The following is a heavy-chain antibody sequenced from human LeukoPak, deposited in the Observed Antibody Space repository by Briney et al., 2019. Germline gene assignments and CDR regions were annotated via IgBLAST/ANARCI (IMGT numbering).Heavy chain of an antibody. CDR1: ELTFSDYW. CDR2: IKQDGSVK. V-gene: IGHV3-7*01. Sequence: GGSLRLSCTASELTFSDYWMSWVRQAPGKGLEWVANIKQDGSVKQYVDSVKGRLTISRDNTKKALYLQMNSLRVEDTAVFYCAAGNTFDIWGQGTLVSVSS. CDR3: AAGNTFDI. J-gene: IGHJ3*02. D-gene: IGHD3-10*01.